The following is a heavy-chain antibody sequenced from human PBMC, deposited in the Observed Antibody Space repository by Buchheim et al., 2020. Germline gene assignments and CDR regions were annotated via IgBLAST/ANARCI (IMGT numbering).Heavy chain of an antibody. D-gene: IGHD3-16*01. J-gene: IGHJ4*02. Sequence: HLHLQESGPGLVKPSETLSLTCSVSGDSIRISAYFWGWIRQSPGRALEWFASINYRGRAFYTPSLASRVTMSLDTSNNPFSLKLHSVTAADTAVYYCAREGWGAKSEDDDWGPGTL. CDR2: INYRGRA. CDR3: AREGWGAKSEDDD. CDR1: GDSIRISAYF. V-gene: IGHV4-39*07.